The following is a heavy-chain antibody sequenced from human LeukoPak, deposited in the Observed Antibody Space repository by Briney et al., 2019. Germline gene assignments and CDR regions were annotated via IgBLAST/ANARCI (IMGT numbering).Heavy chain of an antibody. J-gene: IGHJ4*02. Sequence: ASVKVSCKASGYTFTSYGISWVRQAPGQGLEWMGWISAYNGNTNYAQKLQGRVTMTTDTSTSTAYMELRSLRSDDTAMYYCARRSYYYDSSGPFLDYWGQGTLVTVSS. CDR3: ARRSYYYDSSGPFLDY. V-gene: IGHV1-18*01. CDR2: ISAYNGNT. CDR1: GYTFTSYG. D-gene: IGHD3-22*01.